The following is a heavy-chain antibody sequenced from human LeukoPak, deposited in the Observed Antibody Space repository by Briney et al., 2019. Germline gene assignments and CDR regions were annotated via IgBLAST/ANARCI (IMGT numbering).Heavy chain of an antibody. CDR3: ARGFVEVTAFDY. Sequence: PSESLSLTCTVSGVSLNSASKWCRVRQSAGKGVEWIGRIYTSGTTNYNPSPRSRVSISMDTSKNQFSLKLSSVTAADTAVYYCARGFVEVTAFDYWGQGLLVTVSS. D-gene: IGHD2-21*02. CDR2: IYTSGTT. J-gene: IGHJ4*02. CDR1: GVSLNSASK. V-gene: IGHV4-61*02.